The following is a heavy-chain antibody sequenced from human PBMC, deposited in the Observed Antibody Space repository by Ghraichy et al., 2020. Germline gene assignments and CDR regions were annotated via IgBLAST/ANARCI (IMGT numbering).Heavy chain of an antibody. D-gene: IGHD2-2*02. Sequence: SETLSLTCTVSGGSISSYYWSWIRQPPGKGLEWIGYIYYSGSTNYNPSLKSRVTISVDTSKNQFSLKLSSVTAADTAVYYCARSQPRDDIVVVPAAISWFDPWGQGTLVTVSS. V-gene: IGHV4-59*08. CDR3: ARSQPRDDIVVVPAAISWFDP. CDR2: IYYSGST. J-gene: IGHJ5*02. CDR1: GGSISSYY.